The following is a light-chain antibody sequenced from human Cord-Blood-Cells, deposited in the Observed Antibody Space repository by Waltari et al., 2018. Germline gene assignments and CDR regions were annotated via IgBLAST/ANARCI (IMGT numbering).Light chain of an antibody. Sequence: QSALTQPASVSGSPGQSITISCTGTSSDVGSYNLVSWYQQHPGKAPKLMIYEVSKRPTGFSNRFSGSKSGNTASRTISGLQAEDEADYYCCSYAGSSTFYVFGTGTKVTVL. V-gene: IGLV2-23*02. CDR2: EVS. CDR1: SSDVGSYNL. CDR3: CSYAGSSTFYV. J-gene: IGLJ1*01.